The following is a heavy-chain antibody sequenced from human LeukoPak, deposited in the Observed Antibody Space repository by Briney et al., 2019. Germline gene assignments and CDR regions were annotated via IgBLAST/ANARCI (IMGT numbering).Heavy chain of an antibody. CDR3: ARDSTKFDY. Sequence: GGSLRLSCEASGFIFSTYAMSWVRQAPGRGPEWVSSINDVDTPFYADSVQGRFTISRDTSKNTLYLQMNSLRAEDTAVYYCARDSTKFDYWGQGTLVTVSS. CDR1: GFIFSTYA. D-gene: IGHD1-1*01. CDR2: INDVDTP. J-gene: IGHJ4*02. V-gene: IGHV3-23*01.